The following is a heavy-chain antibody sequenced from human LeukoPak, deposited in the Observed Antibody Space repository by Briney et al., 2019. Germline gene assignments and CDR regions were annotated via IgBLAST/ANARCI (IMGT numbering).Heavy chain of an antibody. V-gene: IGHV4-30-2*01. Sequence: SQTLSLTCAVSGGSISSGGYSWSWIRQPPGKGLEWIGYIYHSGSTYYNPSLKSRVTISVDRSKNQFSLKLSSVTAADTAVYYCARGETMIDFDYWGQGTLVTVSS. CDR2: IYHSGST. D-gene: IGHD3-22*01. J-gene: IGHJ4*02. CDR3: ARGETMIDFDY. CDR1: GGSISSGGYS.